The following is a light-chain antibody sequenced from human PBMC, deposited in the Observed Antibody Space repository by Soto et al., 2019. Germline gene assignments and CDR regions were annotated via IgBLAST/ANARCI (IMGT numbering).Light chain of an antibody. CDR3: SSYAGSNRVV. V-gene: IGLV2-8*01. J-gene: IGLJ2*01. CDR1: SSDVGGYNY. CDR2: EVS. Sequence: QSALTRPPSASGSPGQSVTISCTGTSSDVGGYNYVSWYQQHPGKAPKLMIYEVSKRPSGVPDRFSGSKSGNTASLTVSGLQAEDEADYYCSSYAGSNRVVFGGGTKLTVL.